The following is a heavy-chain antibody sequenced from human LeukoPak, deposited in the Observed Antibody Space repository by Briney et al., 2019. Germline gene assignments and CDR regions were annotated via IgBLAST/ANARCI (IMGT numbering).Heavy chain of an antibody. CDR3: AKQFSSAVGSAVDC. CDR2: ISGSGDST. J-gene: IGHJ4*02. D-gene: IGHD2-15*01. Sequence: PGGSLRLSCAASGFTFSSYAMIWVRQAPGKGLEWLSAISGSGDSTYYADSVKGRFTISRDNSKHTLYLQINSLRADGTAVYYCAKQFSSAVGSAVDCWGQGTLVTVSS. CDR1: GFTFSSYA. V-gene: IGHV3-23*01.